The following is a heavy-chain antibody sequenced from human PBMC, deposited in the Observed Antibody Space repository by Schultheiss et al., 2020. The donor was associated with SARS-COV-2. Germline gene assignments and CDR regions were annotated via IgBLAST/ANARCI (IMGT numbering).Heavy chain of an antibody. Sequence: SVKVSCKASGYTFTSYGISWVRQAPGQGLEWMGGIIPIFGTANYAQKFQGRVTITADESTSTAYMELSSLRSEDTAVYYCARGASPRSGWYDGPGWWGQGTLVTVSS. CDR3: ARGASPRSGWYDGPGW. J-gene: IGHJ4*02. V-gene: IGHV1-69*13. CDR2: IIPIFGTA. D-gene: IGHD6-19*01. CDR1: GYTFTSYG.